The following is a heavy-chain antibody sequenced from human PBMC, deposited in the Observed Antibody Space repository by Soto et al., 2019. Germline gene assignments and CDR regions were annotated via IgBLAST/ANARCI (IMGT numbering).Heavy chain of an antibody. J-gene: IGHJ6*02. V-gene: IGHV3-23*01. CDR2: ISGSGGST. Sequence: GGSLRLSCAASGFTFSSYAMSWVRQAPGKGPEWVSAISGSGGSTYYADSVKGRFTISRDNSKNTLYLQMNSLRAEDTAVYYCAKVAVAGNYYYYYGMDVWGQGTTVTVSS. CDR1: GFTFSSYA. D-gene: IGHD6-19*01. CDR3: AKVAVAGNYYYYYGMDV.